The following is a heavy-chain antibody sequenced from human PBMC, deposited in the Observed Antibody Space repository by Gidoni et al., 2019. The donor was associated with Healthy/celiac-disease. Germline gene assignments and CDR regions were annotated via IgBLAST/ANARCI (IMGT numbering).Heavy chain of an antibody. CDR1: GGSISRSSYY. J-gene: IGHJ4*02. CDR3: ARLLSGYGTTNFDY. CDR2: IYYSGST. V-gene: IGHV4-39*01. D-gene: IGHD5-12*01. Sequence: LQLQESAPGLVNPSDPLSLTCTVSGGSISRSSYYWGWIRQPPGKGLEWIGRIYYSGSTYDNPSLKSRVTISVDTSKNQFSLKLSSVTAADTAVYYCARLLSGYGTTNFDYWGQGTLVTVSS.